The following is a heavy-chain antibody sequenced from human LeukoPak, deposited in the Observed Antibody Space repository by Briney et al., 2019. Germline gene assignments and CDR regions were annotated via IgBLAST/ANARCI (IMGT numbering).Heavy chain of an antibody. D-gene: IGHD3-16*01. V-gene: IGHV3-53*01. CDR2: IYSGGST. CDR1: GFTVSTNY. Sequence: PGGPLRLSCAASGFTVSTNYMSWVRQAPGKGLEWVSVIYSGGSTYYADSVKGRFTISRDNSKNTLYLQMNSLRAEDTAVYYCARGRGTYYCDYWGQGTLVTVSS. CDR3: ARGRGTYYCDY. J-gene: IGHJ4*02.